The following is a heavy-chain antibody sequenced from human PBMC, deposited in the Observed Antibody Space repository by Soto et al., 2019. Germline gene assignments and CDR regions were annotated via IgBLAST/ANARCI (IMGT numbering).Heavy chain of an antibody. D-gene: IGHD3-3*01. V-gene: IGHV3-23*01. Sequence: HPGGSLRLSCAASEFTFSNYAMSWVRQAPGKGLEWVSSISDNGGTTYYADSVKGRFTISRDNSKNTLYLQMNSLRAEDTAVYYCAKDRRFWSGGVDYWGQGTLVTVAS. CDR3: AKDRRFWSGGVDY. CDR2: ISDNGGTT. CDR1: EFTFSNYA. J-gene: IGHJ4*02.